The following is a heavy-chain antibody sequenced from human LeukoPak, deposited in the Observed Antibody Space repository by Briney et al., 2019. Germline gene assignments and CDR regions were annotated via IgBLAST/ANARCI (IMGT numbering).Heavy chain of an antibody. CDR3: ARLSGYSYALSFDY. CDR2: ISSSFNYI. D-gene: IGHD5-18*01. V-gene: IGHV3-21*01. Sequence: GGSLRLSCAASGFTFSRYAMSWVRQAPGKGLELVSFISSSFNYINYSDSVKGRFTISRDNAKNSLYLQMNSLRAEDTAVYYCARLSGYSYALSFDYWGQGTLVTVSS. CDR1: GFTFSRYA. J-gene: IGHJ4*02.